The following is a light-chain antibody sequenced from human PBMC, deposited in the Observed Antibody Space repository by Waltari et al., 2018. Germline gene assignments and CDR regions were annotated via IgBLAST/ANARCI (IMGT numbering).Light chain of an antibody. CDR3: AVWDDSLGGV. CDR2: NDN. CDR1: NSNIRGNF. V-gene: IGLV1-44*01. Sequence: QSVLTQPPSVSGTPGQSVTISCSGSNSNIRGNFLTWYPQLPGKAPKLLIYNDNQGPSGVPDRFSASKSGTSAALAITGLQSEDEADYYCAVWDDSLGGVFGGGTKLTVL. J-gene: IGLJ3*02.